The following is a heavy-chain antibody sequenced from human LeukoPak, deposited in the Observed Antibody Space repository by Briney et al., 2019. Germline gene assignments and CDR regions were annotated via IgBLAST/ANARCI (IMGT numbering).Heavy chain of an antibody. D-gene: IGHD3-22*01. CDR1: GYTFTNYG. CDR2: ISTYDGNT. V-gene: IGHV1-18*01. J-gene: IGHJ4*02. Sequence: ASLKVSCKASGYTFTNYGISWVRQAPGQGLEWIGWISTYDGNTKYAQKVQGRVTMTTDTLTSTVYMELRRLRSDDTALYYCARALGRLRDTSGYYSWGQGNLVTVSS. CDR3: ARALGRLRDTSGYYS.